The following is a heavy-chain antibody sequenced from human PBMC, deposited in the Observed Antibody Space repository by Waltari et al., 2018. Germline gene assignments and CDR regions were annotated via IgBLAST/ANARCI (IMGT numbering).Heavy chain of an antibody. J-gene: IGHJ4*02. CDR3: AKDTIAAAAYYFDY. CDR2: ISVNSGSL. CDR1: GFTFDDYA. Sequence: EVQLVESGGGLVQPGRSLRLSCAASGFTFDDYAMHWVRQAPGKGLEWVSGISVNSGSLGYADSVKGRFTISRDNAKNSLYLQMNSLRAEDTALYYCAKDTIAAAAYYFDYWGQGTLVTVSS. V-gene: IGHV3-9*01. D-gene: IGHD6-13*01.